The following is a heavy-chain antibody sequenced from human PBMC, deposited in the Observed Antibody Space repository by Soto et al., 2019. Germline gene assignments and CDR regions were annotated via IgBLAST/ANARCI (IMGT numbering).Heavy chain of an antibody. CDR2: VYDNGRP. CDR3: ARGVGPSPPRY. V-gene: IGHV4-59*01. Sequence: PSQTRSHTSSVVDGSISVFCGCCIRQSPRQGLEWIGYVYDNGRPYYSPSLKSRVTISADTSKNQVPLKLTSATAADTAVYYCARGVGPSPPRYWGRGTLVTVSS. D-gene: IGHD3-9*01. CDR1: DGSISVFC. J-gene: IGHJ4*02.